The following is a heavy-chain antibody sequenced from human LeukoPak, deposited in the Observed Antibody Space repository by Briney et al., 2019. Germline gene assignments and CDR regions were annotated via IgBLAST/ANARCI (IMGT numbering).Heavy chain of an antibody. D-gene: IGHD3-10*01. Sequence: SETLSLSCAVYAGSFSGYYWSWIRQPPGKGLEWLGSIYYSGSTYYNPSLKSRVTISVDTSKNQFSLRLSSVTAADTAVYSCAREVGFGELCLDYWGQGTLVTVSS. CDR3: AREVGFGELCLDY. CDR2: IYYSGST. V-gene: IGHV4-34*01. J-gene: IGHJ4*02. CDR1: AGSFSGYY.